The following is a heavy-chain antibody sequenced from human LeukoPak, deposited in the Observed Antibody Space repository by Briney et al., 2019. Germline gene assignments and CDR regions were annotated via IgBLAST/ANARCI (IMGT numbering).Heavy chain of an antibody. Sequence: SETLSLTCTVSGYSISSGYYWGWIRQPPGKGLQWIGSIYYSGSTYYNPSLKSRVTISVDTSKNQFSLKLSSVTAADTAVYYCASLRYGYWGQGTLVTVSS. V-gene: IGHV4-38-2*02. CDR1: GYSISSGYY. J-gene: IGHJ4*02. CDR2: IYYSGST. D-gene: IGHD3-9*01. CDR3: ASLRYGY.